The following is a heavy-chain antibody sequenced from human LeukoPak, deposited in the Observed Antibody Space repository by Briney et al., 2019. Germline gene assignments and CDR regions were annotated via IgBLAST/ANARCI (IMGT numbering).Heavy chain of an antibody. CDR1: GFTFSSYE. V-gene: IGHV3-48*03. Sequence: GGSLRLSCAASGFTFSSYEMNWVRQAPGKGLEWVSYISSSGSTIYYVDSVKGRFTISRDNAKNSLYLQMNSLRAEDTAVYYCAGRASGVAGYYYYGMDVWGQGTTVTVSS. CDR3: AGRASGVAGYYYYGMDV. CDR2: ISSSGSTI. J-gene: IGHJ6*02. D-gene: IGHD2-15*01.